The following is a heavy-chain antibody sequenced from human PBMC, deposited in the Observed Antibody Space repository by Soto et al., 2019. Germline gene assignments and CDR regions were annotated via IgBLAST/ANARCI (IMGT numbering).Heavy chain of an antibody. Sequence: EVQLVESGGGLVQPGGSLRLSCAASGFTFSLYSMSWVRQAPGKGLEWVSYISRSSTGIHYADSVKGRFTIARDAVTNSMHLQMNSLGDGETAVYYCAGAVTWGLDVWGQGTTVSISS. CDR3: AGAVTWGLDV. V-gene: IGHV3-48*02. J-gene: IGHJ6*01. D-gene: IGHD5-18*01. CDR2: ISRSSTGI. CDR1: GFTFSLYS.